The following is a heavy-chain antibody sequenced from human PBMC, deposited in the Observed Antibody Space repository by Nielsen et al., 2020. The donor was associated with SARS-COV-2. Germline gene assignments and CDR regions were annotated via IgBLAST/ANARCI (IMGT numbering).Heavy chain of an antibody. CDR2: ISWNSGSI. CDR3: ARDRVDDYVWGSYRSYDAFDI. D-gene: IGHD3-16*02. V-gene: IGHV3-9*01. Sequence: SLKISCAASGFTFDDYAMHWVRQAPGKGLEWVSGISWNSGSIGYADSVKGRFTISRDNAKNSLYLQMNSLRAEDTAVYYCARDRVDDYVWGSYRSYDAFDIWGQGTMVTVSS. CDR1: GFTFDDYA. J-gene: IGHJ3*02.